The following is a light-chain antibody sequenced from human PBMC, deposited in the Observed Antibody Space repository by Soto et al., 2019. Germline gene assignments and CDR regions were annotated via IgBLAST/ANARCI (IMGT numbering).Light chain of an antibody. J-gene: IGKJ4*01. CDR3: HQYHSFPVT. CDR1: QSISTW. CDR2: RAS. Sequence: DIQMTQSPSTVSASVGDRVTITCRASQSISTWLAWYQQKPGKAPKLLIHRASTLESGVPSRFSGSGSGTDFTLTISSLQPDDFATYYCHQYHSFPVTFGGGTRVEIK. V-gene: IGKV1-5*03.